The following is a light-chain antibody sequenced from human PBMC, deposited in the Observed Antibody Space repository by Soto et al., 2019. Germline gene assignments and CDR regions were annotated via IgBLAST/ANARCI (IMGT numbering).Light chain of an antibody. J-gene: IGLJ3*02. Sequence: QSALTQPPSASGSPGQSLTISCTGTSSGVGVYNLFSWYQQHPGKAPKLMISDVNRRPSGVPDRFSGSKSGNTASLTVSGLQAEDEADYYCSSYAGSNNLVFSGGTKLT. CDR2: DVN. V-gene: IGLV2-8*01. CDR1: SSGVGVYNL. CDR3: SSYAGSNNLV.